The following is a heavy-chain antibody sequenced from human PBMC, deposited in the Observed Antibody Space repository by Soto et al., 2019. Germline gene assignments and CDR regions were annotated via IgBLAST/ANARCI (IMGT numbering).Heavy chain of an antibody. D-gene: IGHD6-19*01. Sequence: QVQLVQSGAEEKKPEASVKVSCKASGYTFTSYAMHWVRQDPGQRLEWMGWINAGNGNTKYSQKFQGRVTITRDTSASTAYMELSSLRSEDTAVYYCARAVAVPADFDYWGQGTLVTVSS. CDR3: ARAVAVPADFDY. J-gene: IGHJ4*02. CDR2: INAGNGNT. V-gene: IGHV1-3*05. CDR1: GYTFTSYA.